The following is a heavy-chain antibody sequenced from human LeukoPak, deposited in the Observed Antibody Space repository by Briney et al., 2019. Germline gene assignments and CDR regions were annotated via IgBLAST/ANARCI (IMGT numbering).Heavy chain of an antibody. Sequence: GGSLRLSCAASGFTFSSYAMHWVRQAPGKGLEWVAVISYDGSNKYYAGSVKGRFTISRDNSKNTLYLQMNSLRAEDTAVYYCASSSGWYSGGFNWGQGTLVTVSS. CDR1: GFTFSSYA. CDR3: ASSSGWYSGGFN. J-gene: IGHJ4*02. CDR2: ISYDGSNK. D-gene: IGHD6-19*01. V-gene: IGHV3-30*04.